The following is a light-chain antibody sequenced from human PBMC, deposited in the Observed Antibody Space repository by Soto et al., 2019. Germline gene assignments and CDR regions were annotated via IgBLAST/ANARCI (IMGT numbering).Light chain of an antibody. Sequence: EIVLTQSPGTLSLSPGERATLSCRASQSVSSSYLAWYQQKPGQAPRLLIYNASSRATGIPDRFSGSGSGTDFTLTISRLEPEDFAIYYCHQYNNWPSWTFGQGTKVEIK. CDR1: QSVSSSY. V-gene: IGKV3D-20*02. CDR2: NAS. CDR3: HQYNNWPSWT. J-gene: IGKJ1*01.